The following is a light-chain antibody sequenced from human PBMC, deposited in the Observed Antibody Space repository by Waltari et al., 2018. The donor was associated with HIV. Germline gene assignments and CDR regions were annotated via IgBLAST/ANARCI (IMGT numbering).Light chain of an antibody. Sequence: EIVLMQSPGTLSLSPGERATLSCRSSQSLSSNYLAWYQQKPGQAPRLLIFGASSRATDIPDRFSGSGSGTDFTLTIRRLEPEDFAVYYCQQNGNSLTFGPGTKVNIK. V-gene: IGKV3-20*01. CDR3: QQNGNSLT. CDR2: GAS. J-gene: IGKJ3*01. CDR1: QSLSSNY.